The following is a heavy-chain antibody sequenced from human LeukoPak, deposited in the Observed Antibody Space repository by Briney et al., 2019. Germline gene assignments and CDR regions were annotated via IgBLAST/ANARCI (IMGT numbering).Heavy chain of an antibody. Sequence: GESLKISCKGSGYSFTSYWISWVRQMPGKGLEWMGRIDPSDSYTNYSPSFQGHVTISADKSISTAYLQRSSLKASDTAMYYCASALYYDSSDPLYPFDYWGQGTLVTVSS. CDR2: IDPSDSYT. D-gene: IGHD3-22*01. CDR1: GYSFTSYW. V-gene: IGHV5-10-1*01. J-gene: IGHJ4*02. CDR3: ASALYYDSSDPLYPFDY.